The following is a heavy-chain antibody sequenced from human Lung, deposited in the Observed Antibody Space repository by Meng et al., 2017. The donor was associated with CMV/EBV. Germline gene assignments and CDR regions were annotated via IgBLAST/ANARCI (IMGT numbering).Heavy chain of an antibody. Sequence: SVYNFTGYYLHWVRQAPGQALEWMGWINPNSGGTNYAQKFQGRVTMTRDTSISTAYMELSRLRSDDTAVYYCARVGGSSWYARYYFDYWGQGTLVTVSS. D-gene: IGHD6-13*01. J-gene: IGHJ4*02. CDR3: ARVGGSSWYARYYFDY. CDR1: VYNFTGYY. V-gene: IGHV1-2*02. CDR2: INPNSGGT.